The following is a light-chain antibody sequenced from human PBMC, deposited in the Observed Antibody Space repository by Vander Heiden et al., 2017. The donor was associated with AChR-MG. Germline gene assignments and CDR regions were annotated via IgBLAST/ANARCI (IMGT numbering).Light chain of an antibody. CDR2: QDT. CDR1: TLADKY. Sequence: SHELTQPPSVSVSPGQTASITCPADTLADKYVCWYPPKSGQSPLLVIYQDTKRPSGIPERFSGSNSGNTATLTISGTQATDEADYYCQAWDRNSEEVFGGGTKLTVL. CDR3: QAWDRNSEEV. J-gene: IGLJ3*02. V-gene: IGLV3-1*01.